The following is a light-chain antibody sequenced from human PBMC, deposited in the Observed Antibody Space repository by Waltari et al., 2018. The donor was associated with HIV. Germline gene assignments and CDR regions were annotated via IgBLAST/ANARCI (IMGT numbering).Light chain of an antibody. CDR2: KDT. V-gene: IGLV3-25*03. J-gene: IGLJ2*01. CDR3: QSTDSAVPYRNMV. CDR1: ALSKQF. Sequence: SYELTQPPSVSVSPGQTARITCSGDALSKQFAYWYQQKPGQAPVQVMYKDTERPSGIPERFSGSSSGTTVTLTISGVQAEDEADYYCQSTDSAVPYRNMVFGGGTKLTVL.